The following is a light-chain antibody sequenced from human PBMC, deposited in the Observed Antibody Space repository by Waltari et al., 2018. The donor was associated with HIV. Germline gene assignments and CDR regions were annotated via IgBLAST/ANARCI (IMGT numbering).Light chain of an antibody. V-gene: IGLV2-14*01. Sequence: QSALTQPASVSGSPGQSITISCPGTSSDVGGYHYFSWFQQHPGKAPQLMIYEVSNRPSGVSNRFSGSKSGNTASLTISGLQAEDEADYYCSSYTSSSTLVFGTGTKVTVL. CDR1: SSDVGGYHY. CDR3: SSYTSSSTLV. J-gene: IGLJ1*01. CDR2: EVS.